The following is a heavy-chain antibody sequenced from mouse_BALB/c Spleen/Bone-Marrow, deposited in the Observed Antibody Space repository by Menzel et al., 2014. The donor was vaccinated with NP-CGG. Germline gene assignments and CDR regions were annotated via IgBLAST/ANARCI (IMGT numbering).Heavy chain of an antibody. J-gene: IGHJ4*01. CDR1: GFTFSSYG. CDR3: ARDGYYVFYAMDY. V-gene: IGHV5-6-3*01. CDR2: INSNGGST. D-gene: IGHD2-3*01. Sequence: EVMLVESGGGLVQPGVSLKLSCAASGFTFSSYGMSWVRQTPDKRLELVATINSNGGSTYYPDSVKGRFTISRDNAKNTLYLQMSSLKSEDTAMYYCARDGYYVFYAMDYWGQGTSVTVSS.